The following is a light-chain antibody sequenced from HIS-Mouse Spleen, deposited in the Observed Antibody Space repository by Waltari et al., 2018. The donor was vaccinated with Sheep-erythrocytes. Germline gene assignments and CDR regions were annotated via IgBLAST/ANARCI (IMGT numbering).Light chain of an antibody. CDR2: EDN. V-gene: IGLV6-57*04. J-gene: IGLJ3*02. Sequence: NFMLTQPHSVSESPGKTVTISCTRSSGSIASNYVQWYQQRPGSAPTTVIYEDNQRPPVVPDRFSGSIDSSSNSASLTISGLKTEDEADYYCQSYDSSNHGVFGGGTKLTVL. CDR3: QSYDSSNHGV. CDR1: SGSIASNY.